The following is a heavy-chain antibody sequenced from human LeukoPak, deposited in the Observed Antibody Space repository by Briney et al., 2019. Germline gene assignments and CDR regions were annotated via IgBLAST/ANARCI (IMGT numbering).Heavy chain of an antibody. CDR3: AKDYGDYPPFDY. CDR1: GFTFSSYW. CDR2: INSDGSST. J-gene: IGHJ4*02. V-gene: IGHV3-74*01. Sequence: GGSLRLSCAASGFTFSSYWMHWVRQAPGKGLVWVSRINSDGSSTSYADSVKGRFTISRDNAKNTLYLQMNSLRAEDTAVYYCAKDYGDYPPFDYWGQGTLVTVSS. D-gene: IGHD4-17*01.